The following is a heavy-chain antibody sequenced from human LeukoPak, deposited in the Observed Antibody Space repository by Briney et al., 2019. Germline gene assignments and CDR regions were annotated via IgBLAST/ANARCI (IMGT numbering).Heavy chain of an antibody. CDR3: AKRLSSGWYTAAFDM. V-gene: IGHV3-33*03. Sequence: PGRSLRLSCAASGFTFSSYGMHWVRQAPGKGLEWVAVIWYDGSNKYYADSVKGRFTTSRDNSKNTLYLQMNSLRAEDTAVYYCAKRLSSGWYTAAFDMWGQGTMVTVSS. D-gene: IGHD6-19*01. J-gene: IGHJ3*02. CDR1: GFTFSSYG. CDR2: IWYDGSNK.